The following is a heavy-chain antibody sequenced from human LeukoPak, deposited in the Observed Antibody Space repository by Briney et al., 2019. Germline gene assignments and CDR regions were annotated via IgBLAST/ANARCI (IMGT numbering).Heavy chain of an antibody. Sequence: SETLSLTCTVSGGSISSGDYYWSWIRQPPGKGLEWIRYIYYSGSTYYNPSLKSRVTISVDTSKNQFSLKLSSVTAADTAVYYCAREALIVVVPYYYYYGMDVWGQGTTVTVSS. CDR1: GGSISSGDYY. CDR2: IYYSGST. D-gene: IGHD3-22*01. CDR3: AREALIVVVPYYYYYGMDV. J-gene: IGHJ6*02. V-gene: IGHV4-30-4*01.